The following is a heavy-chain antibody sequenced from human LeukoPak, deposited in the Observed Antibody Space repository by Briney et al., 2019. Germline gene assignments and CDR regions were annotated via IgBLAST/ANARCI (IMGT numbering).Heavy chain of an antibody. V-gene: IGHV1-69*04. J-gene: IGHJ3*02. Sequence: SVKVSCKASGGTFSCYAISWVRQAPGQGLEWMGRIIPILGIANYAQKFQGRVTITADKSTSTAYMELSSLRSEDTAVYYCAREQLGADTAFDIWGQGTMVTVSS. CDR2: IIPILGIA. D-gene: IGHD1-26*01. CDR3: AREQLGADTAFDI. CDR1: GGTFSCYA.